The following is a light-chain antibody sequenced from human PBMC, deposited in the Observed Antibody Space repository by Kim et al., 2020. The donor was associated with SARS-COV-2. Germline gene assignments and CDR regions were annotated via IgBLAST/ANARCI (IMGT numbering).Light chain of an antibody. Sequence: VSPGERGTLSCRASQGVSSKLAWYQQKPGQSPRLLIYGASTRATGIPARFSGSGSGTEVTLTISGLQAEDYAVYYCQQYDRWPLTFGGGTKVDIK. CDR1: QGVSSK. CDR2: GAS. J-gene: IGKJ4*01. CDR3: QQYDRWPLT. V-gene: IGKV3-15*01.